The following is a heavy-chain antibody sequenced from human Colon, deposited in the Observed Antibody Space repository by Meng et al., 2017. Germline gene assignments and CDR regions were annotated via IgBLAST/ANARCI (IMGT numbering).Heavy chain of an antibody. CDR3: ARGPTTYFDY. Sequence: QGPRQQSGPGLVTPSHTLSLTCTVSGGSISSGDYYWSWIRQPPGKGLEWIGYIYYSGSTYYNPSLKSRVTISVDTSKNQFSLKLSSVTAADTAVYYCARGPTTYFDYWGQGTLVTVSS. J-gene: IGHJ4*02. CDR1: GGSISSGDYY. CDR2: IYYSGST. V-gene: IGHV4-30-4*01. D-gene: IGHD4-17*01.